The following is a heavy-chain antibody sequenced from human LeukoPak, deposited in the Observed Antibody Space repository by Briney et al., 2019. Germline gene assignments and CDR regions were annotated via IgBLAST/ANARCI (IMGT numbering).Heavy chain of an antibody. CDR2: INSDGSST. CDR1: GFTFSSYW. J-gene: IGHJ5*02. Sequence: GGSLRLSCAASGFTFSSYWMQWVRQAPGKGLVWVSRINSDGSSTSYADSVKGRFTISRDNAKNTLYLQMNSLRAEDTAVYYCGRDKRIDSIGYRPHNCFDPWGKGTLVTVSS. D-gene: IGHD3-22*01. CDR3: GRDKRIDSIGYRPHNCFDP. V-gene: IGHV3-74*01.